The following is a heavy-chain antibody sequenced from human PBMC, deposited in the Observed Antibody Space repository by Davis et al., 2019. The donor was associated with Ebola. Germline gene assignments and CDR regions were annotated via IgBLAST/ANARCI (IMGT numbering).Heavy chain of an antibody. D-gene: IGHD1-1*01. Sequence: GESLKISCAASGFTFSSYSMNWVRQAPGKGLEWVSSISSSSSYIYYADSVKGRFTISRDNAKNSLYLQMNSLRAEDTALYYCATMDANGDYWGQGTLVTVSA. J-gene: IGHJ4*02. V-gene: IGHV3-21*04. CDR1: GFTFSSYS. CDR3: ATMDANGDY. CDR2: ISSSSSYI.